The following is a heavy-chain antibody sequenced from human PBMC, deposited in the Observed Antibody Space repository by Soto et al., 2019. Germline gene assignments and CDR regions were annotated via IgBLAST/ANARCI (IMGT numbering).Heavy chain of an antibody. J-gene: IGHJ6*03. Sequence: ASVKVSCKASGYTFTSYFMHWVRQAPGQGLEWMGIINPSGGSTSYAQKFQGRVTMTRDTSTSTVYMELSSLRSEDTAVYYCARVAAAGVPYYYYYMDVWGKGTTVTVSS. CDR2: INPSGGST. CDR3: ARVAAAGVPYYYYYMDV. D-gene: IGHD6-13*01. CDR1: GYTFTSYF. V-gene: IGHV1-46*03.